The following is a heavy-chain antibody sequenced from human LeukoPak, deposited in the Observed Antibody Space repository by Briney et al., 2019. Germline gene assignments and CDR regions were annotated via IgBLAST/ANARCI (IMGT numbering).Heavy chain of an antibody. J-gene: IGHJ4*02. Sequence: GGSLRLSCAASGFTFSSYAMHWVRQAPGKGLEWVAVISYDGSNKYYADSVKGRFTISGDNSKNSLYLQMNSLRAEDTAVYYCARDREQDYWGQGTLVTVSS. CDR2: ISYDGSNK. CDR3: ARDREQDY. V-gene: IGHV3-30-3*01. CDR1: GFTFSSYA. D-gene: IGHD1/OR15-1a*01.